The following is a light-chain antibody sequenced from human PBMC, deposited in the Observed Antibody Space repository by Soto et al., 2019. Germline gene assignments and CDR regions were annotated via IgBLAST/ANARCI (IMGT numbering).Light chain of an antibody. CDR2: TTS. CDR1: QGINNW. Sequence: DIQMTQSPSSVSASVGDRVTITCRASQGINNWLAWYQKKPGKAPKLLIYTTSNLQIGVPSRFSGSGSGTDFTLTISSLQPEDFATSYCQQANSFPLTFGGGTKVEIK. CDR3: QQANSFPLT. J-gene: IGKJ4*01. V-gene: IGKV1D-12*01.